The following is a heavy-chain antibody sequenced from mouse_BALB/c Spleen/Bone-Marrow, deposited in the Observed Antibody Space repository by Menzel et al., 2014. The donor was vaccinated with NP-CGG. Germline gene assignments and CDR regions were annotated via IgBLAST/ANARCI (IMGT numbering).Heavy chain of an antibody. V-gene: IGHV5-4*02. CDR2: IRNGGSYT. CDR1: GFTFSDYY. Sequence: VQLKESGGGLMKPGGSLKLSCASSGFTFSDYYMYWVRQTPEKRLEWVATIRNGGSYTYYPDSSKGRFTISRDNAKNNLYLQMSSLKSEDTAMYYCARDSLYYYGSSYGYFDVWGAGTTVTVSS. D-gene: IGHD1-1*01. CDR3: ARDSLYYYGSSYGYFDV. J-gene: IGHJ1*01.